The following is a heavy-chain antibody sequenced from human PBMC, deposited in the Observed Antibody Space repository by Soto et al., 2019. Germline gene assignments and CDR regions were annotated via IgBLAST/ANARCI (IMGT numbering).Heavy chain of an antibody. D-gene: IGHD3-10*01. J-gene: IGHJ4*02. Sequence: GGSLRLSCAASGFTFSSYAMSWVRQAPGKGLEWVSAISGSGGSTYYADSVKGRFTISRDNSKNTLYLQMNSLRAEDTAVYYCAIPRGLLWFGEFDYWGQGTLVTVSS. V-gene: IGHV3-23*01. CDR1: GFTFSSYA. CDR3: AIPRGLLWFGEFDY. CDR2: ISGSGGST.